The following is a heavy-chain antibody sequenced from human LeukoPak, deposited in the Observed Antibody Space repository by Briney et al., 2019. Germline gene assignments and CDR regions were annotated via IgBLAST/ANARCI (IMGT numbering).Heavy chain of an antibody. CDR1: GFTFNSYA. D-gene: IGHD2-2*02. CDR3: ARADCSSSSCYTVAY. J-gene: IGHJ4*02. Sequence: GGSLRLSCAASGFTFNSYAMRWVRQAPGKGLEYVSGISNDGDSTYYATSVKGRFIISRDNSKNMLYLQMGSLRAEDMAVYYCARADCSSSSCYTVAYWGQGTLVTVSS. V-gene: IGHV3-64*01. CDR2: ISNDGDST.